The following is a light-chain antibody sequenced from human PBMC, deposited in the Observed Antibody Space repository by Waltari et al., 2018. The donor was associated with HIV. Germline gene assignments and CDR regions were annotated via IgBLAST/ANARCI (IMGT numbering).Light chain of an antibody. CDR1: SSKIGSNT. CDR3: ASWDDSLNGRLV. J-gene: IGLJ2*01. Sequence: QSVLTQPPSASETPGQRVTIPCSGSSSKIGSNTVSWYRQLPGAAPKLLIYSTTQRPPGVPDRLSGSKSGTSASLAISGLQSDDEAHYYCASWDDSLNGRLVFGGGTKLTVL. V-gene: IGLV1-44*01. CDR2: STT.